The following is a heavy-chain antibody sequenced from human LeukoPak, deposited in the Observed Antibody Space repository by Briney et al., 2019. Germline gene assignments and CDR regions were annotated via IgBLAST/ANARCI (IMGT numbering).Heavy chain of an antibody. D-gene: IGHD3-22*01. CDR3: ARVRSGYFRAPDFDY. CDR2: ISNDGDNT. J-gene: IGHJ4*02. V-gene: IGHV3-64*01. CDR1: GFTFTTYA. Sequence: GGSLRLSCAASGFTFTTYAMHWVRQAPGKGVEYVSSISNDGDNTYYANSVRGRFTISRDNSKNTLYIQLGSLRAEDMAVYYCARVRSGYFRAPDFDYWGQGTLVTVSS.